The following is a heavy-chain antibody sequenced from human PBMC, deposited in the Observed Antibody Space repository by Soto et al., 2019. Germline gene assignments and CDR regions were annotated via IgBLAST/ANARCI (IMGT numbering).Heavy chain of an antibody. J-gene: IGHJ5*02. D-gene: IGHD3-22*01. V-gene: IGHV4-39*01. CDR3: ARQPYDSTGYYYGA. Sequence: QLQLQESGPGLVKPSETLSLTCTVSGGSFSSSTYYWGWIRQPPGKGLEWIGSMYPGGNTYYNPSLKSRVTVSVDTSKNHFSLKLTSVTAADTAMYYCARQPYDSTGYYYGAWGQGTLVTVSS. CDR2: MYPGGNT. CDR1: GGSFSSSTYY.